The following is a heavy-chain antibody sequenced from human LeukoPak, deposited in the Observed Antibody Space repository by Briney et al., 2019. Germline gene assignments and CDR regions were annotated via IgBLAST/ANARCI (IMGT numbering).Heavy chain of an antibody. CDR1: GFTFSSYW. J-gene: IGHJ4*02. Sequence: GGFLRLSCAASGFTFSSYWMSWVRQAPGKGLEWVANIKQDGSEKYYVDSVKGRFTISRDNAKNSLYLQMNSLRAEDTAVYYCARDRMNKRFDYWGQGTLVTVSS. D-gene: IGHD1-1*01. CDR2: IKQDGSEK. V-gene: IGHV3-7*01. CDR3: ARDRMNKRFDY.